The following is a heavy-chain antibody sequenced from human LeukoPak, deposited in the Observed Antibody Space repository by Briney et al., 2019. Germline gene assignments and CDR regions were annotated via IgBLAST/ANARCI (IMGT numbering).Heavy chain of an antibody. CDR3: ARHGVGRKRYYYYGMDV. D-gene: IGHD3-3*01. V-gene: IGHV3-11*06. Sequence: GGSLRLSCAASGFTFSDYYMSWIRQAPGKGLEWVSSISSSSSYIYYADSVKGRFTISRDNAKNSLYLQMNSLRAEDTAVYYCARHGVGRKRYYYYGMDVWGQGTTVTVSS. CDR1: GFTFSDYY. J-gene: IGHJ6*02. CDR2: ISSSSSYI.